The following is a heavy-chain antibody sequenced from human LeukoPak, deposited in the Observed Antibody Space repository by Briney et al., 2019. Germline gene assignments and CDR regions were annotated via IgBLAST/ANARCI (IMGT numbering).Heavy chain of an antibody. CDR1: GGSLNSSRYY. J-gene: IGHJ4*02. D-gene: IGHD3-22*01. Sequence: SDTLSLTYTVSGGSLNSSRYYWGGMRQPPGKGLEWIGCVYYRECTYYHPSLKNRVTISVDTSKSQFSLKLSSVTAPDTAVYYCARHRLGTSYYYDSSGYGMGWYFDYWGQGTLVTVSS. CDR3: ARHRLGTSYYYDSSGYGMGWYFDY. V-gene: IGHV4-39*01. CDR2: VYYRECT.